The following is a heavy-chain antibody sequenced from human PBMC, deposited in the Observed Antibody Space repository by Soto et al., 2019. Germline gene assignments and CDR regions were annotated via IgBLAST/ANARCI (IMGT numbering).Heavy chain of an antibody. V-gene: IGHV3-23*01. Sequence: GGSLRLSCAASGFKFSNYAMSWVRQAPGKGLEWVSLISATGGGTYYADSVKGRFTISRDNSHNTLYLQVHSLTAEDTAVYYCAKDRRAGGNSAFYFDFWRQRAQVTVSS. CDR3: AKDRRAGGNSAFYFDF. CDR1: GFKFSNYA. CDR2: ISATGGGT. D-gene: IGHD3-16*01. J-gene: IGHJ4*02.